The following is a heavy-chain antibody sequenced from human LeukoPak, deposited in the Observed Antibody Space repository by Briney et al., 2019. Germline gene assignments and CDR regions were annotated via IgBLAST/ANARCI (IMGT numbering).Heavy chain of an antibody. V-gene: IGHV1-8*03. CDR1: GYTFTSYD. CDR2: MNPNSGNT. J-gene: IGHJ4*02. D-gene: IGHD6-19*01. CDR3: ARHSSGWYLDDY. Sequence: ASVKVSCKASGYTFTSYDINWVRQATGQGLEWMGWMNPNSGNTGYAQKFQGRVTITRNTSISTAYMELSSLRSEDTAVYYCARHSSGWYLDDYWGQGTLVTVSS.